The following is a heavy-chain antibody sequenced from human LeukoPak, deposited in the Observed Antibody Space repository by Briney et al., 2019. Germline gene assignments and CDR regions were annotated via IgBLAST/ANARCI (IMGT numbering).Heavy chain of an antibody. V-gene: IGHV3-74*01. CDR3: AKDGGLWVSAHWGDS. D-gene: IGHD7-27*01. CDR1: GFSLGGYW. Sequence: GGSLRLSCVASGFSLGGYWMYWVRQAPGKGLMYISRNNGDGSTTNYADVVKGRFTVSRDNSKNTLYLQMNSLRAEDTAVYYCAKDGGLWVSAHWGDSWGRGTLVTVSS. CDR2: NNGDGSTT. J-gene: IGHJ4*02.